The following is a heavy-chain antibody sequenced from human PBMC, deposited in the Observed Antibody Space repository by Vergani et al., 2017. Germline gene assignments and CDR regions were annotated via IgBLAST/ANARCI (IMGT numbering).Heavy chain of an antibody. V-gene: IGHV1-69*06. CDR3: ARISITMVRGVIIWKGFDP. D-gene: IGHD3-10*01. J-gene: IGHJ5*02. CDR2: IIPIFGTA. CDR1: GGTFSSYA. Sequence: QVQLVQSGAEVEKPGSSVKVSCKASGGTFSSYAISWVRQAPGQGLEWMGGIIPIFGTANYAQKFQGRVTISVDTSKNQFSLKLSSVTAADTAVYYCARISITMVRGVIIWKGFDPWGQGTLVTVSS.